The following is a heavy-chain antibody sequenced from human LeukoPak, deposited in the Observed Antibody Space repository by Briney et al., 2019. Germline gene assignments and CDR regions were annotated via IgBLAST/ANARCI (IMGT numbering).Heavy chain of an antibody. CDR1: GGSISSTNYY. V-gene: IGHV4-39*07. CDR3: ARRYNWNDRWD. J-gene: IGHJ4*02. Sequence: SETLSLTCTVSGGSISSTNYYWGWIRQPPGKWLEWIGSIYYSGSTYYNPSLKSRLTISLDTSKNQFSLRLSSVTAADTAFYYCARRYNWNDRWDWGQGTLVTVSP. D-gene: IGHD1-1*01. CDR2: IYYSGST.